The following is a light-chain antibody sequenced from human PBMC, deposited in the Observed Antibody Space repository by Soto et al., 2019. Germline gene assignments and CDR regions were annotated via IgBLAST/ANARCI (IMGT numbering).Light chain of an antibody. CDR1: QSVNIY. V-gene: IGKV3-11*01. J-gene: IGKJ4*01. CDR3: HQRSNWRVT. CDR2: DAS. Sequence: EIVLTQSPATLSLSPGERATLSCRASQSVNIYLAWYQQKPGQAPTLLIYDASNRATGIPARFSGSGSGTDFTLTISSLEPEVIAVYYFHQRSNWRVTFGGGTKVDIK.